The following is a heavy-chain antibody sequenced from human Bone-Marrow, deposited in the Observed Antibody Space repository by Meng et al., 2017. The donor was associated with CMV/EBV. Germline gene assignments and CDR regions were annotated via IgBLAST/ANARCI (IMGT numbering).Heavy chain of an antibody. CDR1: GYTFTGYY. Sequence: ASVKVSCKPSGYTFTGYYMHWVRQAPGQGLEWMGIINPSGGSTSYSQKFQGRVTMPRDTSISTAYMDLSRLSSDGTDVYYCPRDRGYCSSTSCPPFDYWGQGTLVTSPQ. V-gene: IGHV1-2*02. CDR3: PRDRGYCSSTSCPPFDY. CDR2: INPSGGST. D-gene: IGHD2-2*01. J-gene: IGHJ4*02.